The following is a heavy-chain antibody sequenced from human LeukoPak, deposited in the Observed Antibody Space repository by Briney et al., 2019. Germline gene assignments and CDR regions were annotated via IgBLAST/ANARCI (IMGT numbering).Heavy chain of an antibody. CDR1: GGSISSGGYY. Sequence: SETLSLTCTVSGGSISSGGYYWSWIRQHPGKGLEWIGYIYYSGSTYYNPSLKSRVTLSVDTSKNQFSLKLSSVTAADTAVYYCARGPSSYGPTPFDYWGQGTLVTVSS. D-gene: IGHD2-2*01. V-gene: IGHV4-31*03. CDR2: IYYSGST. CDR3: ARGPSSYGPTPFDY. J-gene: IGHJ4*02.